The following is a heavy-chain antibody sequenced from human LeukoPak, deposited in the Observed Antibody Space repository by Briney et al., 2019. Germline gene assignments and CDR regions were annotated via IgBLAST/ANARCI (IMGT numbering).Heavy chain of an antibody. CDR1: GFTFSSYA. CDR3: AKQFKVRGVITGYFDY. CDR2: ISGSGGST. J-gene: IGHJ4*02. V-gene: IGHV3-23*01. Sequence: PGGSLRLSCAASGFTFSSYAMSWVRQAPGKGLEWVSAISGSGGSTYYADSVKGRFTISRDNSKNTLYLQMNSLRAEDTAVYYCAKQFKVRGVITGYFDYWGQGTLVTVSS. D-gene: IGHD3-10*01.